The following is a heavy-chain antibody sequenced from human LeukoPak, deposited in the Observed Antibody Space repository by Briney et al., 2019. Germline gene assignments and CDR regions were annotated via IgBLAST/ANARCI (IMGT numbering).Heavy chain of an antibody. Sequence: SETLSLTCAVYGRSFSGYYWTWIRQTPGKGLEWIGEINHSGSTNYNPSLKSRVTISVDTSKNQFSLKLSSVTAADTAVYYCARRKGNLYYYDSSGSYYFDYWGQGTLVTVSS. CDR2: INHSGST. CDR1: GRSFSGYY. J-gene: IGHJ4*02. D-gene: IGHD3-22*01. CDR3: ARRKGNLYYYDSSGSYYFDY. V-gene: IGHV4-34*01.